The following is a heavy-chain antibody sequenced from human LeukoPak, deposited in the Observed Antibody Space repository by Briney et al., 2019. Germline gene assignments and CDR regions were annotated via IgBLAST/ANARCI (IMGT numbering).Heavy chain of an antibody. CDR2: VSWNSGSI. Sequence: GGSLRLSCAASGFTFDEYAMHWVRQAARKGLGWVSGVSWNSGSIGYADSVKGRFTISRDNAKNSLNLQMNSLRAEDTALYYCAKGVDTAMETFYYFDYWGQGTLVTVSS. CDR3: AKGVDTAMETFYYFDY. CDR1: GFTFDEYA. D-gene: IGHD5-18*01. V-gene: IGHV3-9*01. J-gene: IGHJ4*02.